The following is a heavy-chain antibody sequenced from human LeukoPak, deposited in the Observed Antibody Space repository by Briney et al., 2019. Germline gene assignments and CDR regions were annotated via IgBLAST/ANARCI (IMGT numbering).Heavy chain of an antibody. CDR3: ATYRQYVWGNYHYDY. D-gene: IGHD3-16*02. CDR2: TYYRSKWYN. Sequence: SQTLSLTCAISGDSVSSNSATWNWIRQSPSRGLEWLGRTYYRSKWYNDYAVSVKSRMTINPDTSKNQFSLQLTSVTPDDTAVYYCATYRQYVWGNYHYDYWGQGTLVTVSS. J-gene: IGHJ4*02. V-gene: IGHV6-1*01. CDR1: GDSVSSNSAT.